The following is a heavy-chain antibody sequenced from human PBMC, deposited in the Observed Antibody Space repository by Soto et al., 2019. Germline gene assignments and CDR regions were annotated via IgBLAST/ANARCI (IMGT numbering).Heavy chain of an antibody. Sequence: GGSLRLSCAASGFTFSSYAMSWVRQAPGKGLEWVSAISGSGGSTYYADSVKGRFTISRDNSKNTLYLQMNSLRAEDTAVYYCAKGIGYCSSTSCSRYYYYMAVWGKGTTVTVPS. CDR1: GFTFSSYA. V-gene: IGHV3-23*01. J-gene: IGHJ6*03. D-gene: IGHD2-2*01. CDR3: AKGIGYCSSTSCSRYYYYMAV. CDR2: ISGSGGST.